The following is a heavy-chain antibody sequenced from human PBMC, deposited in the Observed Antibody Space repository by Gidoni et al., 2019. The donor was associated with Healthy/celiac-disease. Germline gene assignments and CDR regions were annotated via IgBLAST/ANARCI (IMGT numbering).Heavy chain of an antibody. Sequence: QVQLVQSGAEVKKPGASVKVSCKASGYTFTSYAMHWVRQAPGQRLEWMGWINAGNGNTKYSQKFQGRVTITRDTSASTAYMELSSLRSEDTAVYYCARVSYYYGSGSYYMGFGGYFDYWGQGTLVTVSS. J-gene: IGHJ4*02. CDR2: INAGNGNT. D-gene: IGHD3-10*01. CDR3: ARVSYYYGSGSYYMGFGGYFDY. CDR1: GYTFTSYA. V-gene: IGHV1-3*01.